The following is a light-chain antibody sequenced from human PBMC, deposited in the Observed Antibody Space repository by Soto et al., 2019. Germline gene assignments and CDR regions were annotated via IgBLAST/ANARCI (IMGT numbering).Light chain of an antibody. CDR2: EVS. CDR1: SSDVGTYNL. V-gene: IGLV2-23*02. CDR3: CSYARGSTWV. Sequence: QSALTQPASVSGSPGQSITISCTGASSDVGTYNLVSWYQQHPGKAPKLMIYEVSKRPSGVSNRFSGSKSGNTASLTISGLQAEDEADYYCCSYARGSTWVFGGGTQLTVL. J-gene: IGLJ3*02.